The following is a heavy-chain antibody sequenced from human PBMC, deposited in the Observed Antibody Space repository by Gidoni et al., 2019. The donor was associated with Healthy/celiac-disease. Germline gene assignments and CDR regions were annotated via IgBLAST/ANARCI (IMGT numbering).Heavy chain of an antibody. Sequence: EVQLVESGGGLVQPGGSLRLSCAASGFTVSSYWMHWVRQAPGKGLVWVSRINSDGSSTSYADSVKGRFTISRDNAKNTLYLQMNSLRAEDTAVYYCARAWGGATVDDYWGQGTLVTVSS. CDR2: INSDGSST. D-gene: IGHD1-26*01. V-gene: IGHV3-74*01. CDR3: ARAWGGATVDDY. CDR1: GFTVSSYW. J-gene: IGHJ4*02.